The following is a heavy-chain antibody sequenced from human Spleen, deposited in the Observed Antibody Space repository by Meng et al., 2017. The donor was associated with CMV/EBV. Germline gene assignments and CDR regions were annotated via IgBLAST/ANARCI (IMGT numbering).Heavy chain of an antibody. V-gene: IGHV1-69*02. CDR1: GGTFSSYT. J-gene: IGHJ4*02. D-gene: IGHD4-23*01. CDR2: IIPILGIA. CDR3: ASLGGIDFDY. Sequence: SRKASGGTFSSYTISWVRQAPGQGLEWMGRIIPILGIANYAQKFQGRVTITADKSTSTAYMELSSLRSEDTAVYYCASLGGIDFDYWGQGTLVTVSS.